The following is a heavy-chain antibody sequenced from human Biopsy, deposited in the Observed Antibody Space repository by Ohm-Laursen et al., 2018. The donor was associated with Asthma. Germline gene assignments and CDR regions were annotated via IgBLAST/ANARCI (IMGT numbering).Heavy chain of an antibody. J-gene: IGHJ4*02. V-gene: IGHV3-30-3*01. CDR3: ARDVMEWSLPAFDF. Sequence: SLRLSCAASGFTFRSYAMHWVRQAPGKGLEWVAVGGSYYDGGLKYYADSVNGRFTVSRDDSKNTLYLQMNSLRPDDTAVYYCARDVMEWSLPAFDFWGQGTLVTVSS. CDR2: GGSYYDGGLK. CDR1: GFTFRSYA. D-gene: IGHD3-3*01.